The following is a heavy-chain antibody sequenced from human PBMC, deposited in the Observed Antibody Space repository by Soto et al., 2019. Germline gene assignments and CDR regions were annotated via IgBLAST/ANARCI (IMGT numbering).Heavy chain of an antibody. CDR1: GYTFSTYG. J-gene: IGHJ4*02. D-gene: IGHD3-22*01. CDR3: ARTGPYYNDTTGYYPFIFDY. CDR2: ISAYSGNT. Sequence: ASVKVSCKASGYTFSTYGITWVRQVPGQGLEWMGWISAYSGNTNYAEKFQARVTMTTDTSTSTAYMELRSLRSDDSAVYYCARTGPYYNDTTGYYPFIFDYWGQGSRVTV. V-gene: IGHV1-18*01.